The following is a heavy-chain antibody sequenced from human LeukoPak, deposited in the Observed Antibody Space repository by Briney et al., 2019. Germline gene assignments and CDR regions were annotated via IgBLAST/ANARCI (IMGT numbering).Heavy chain of an antibody. D-gene: IGHD4-17*01. Sequence: ASVKVSCKASGYIFINYYIHWVRQAPGQGLEWMGGIIPIFGTANYAQKFQGRVTITADESTSTAYMELSSLRSEDTAVYYCASTGSPPPHWFDPWGQGTLVTVSS. J-gene: IGHJ5*02. CDR1: GYIFINYY. V-gene: IGHV1-69*13. CDR2: IIPIFGTA. CDR3: ASTGSPPPHWFDP.